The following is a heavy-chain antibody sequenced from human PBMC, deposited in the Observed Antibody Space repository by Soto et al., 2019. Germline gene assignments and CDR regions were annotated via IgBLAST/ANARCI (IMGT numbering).Heavy chain of an antibody. Sequence: RLSCVASGITFGGRAMSWVRQAPGEGLEWVSTITDTGGDTKYSDSVRGRFTMSRDNSKKTLYLQMNNLRVEDSALYYCARGSTDSYPGSRIFDFWGRGTLVTVSS. CDR1: GITFGGRA. CDR2: ITDTGGDT. D-gene: IGHD3-10*01. V-gene: IGHV3-23*01. J-gene: IGHJ4*02. CDR3: ARGSTDSYPGSRIFDF.